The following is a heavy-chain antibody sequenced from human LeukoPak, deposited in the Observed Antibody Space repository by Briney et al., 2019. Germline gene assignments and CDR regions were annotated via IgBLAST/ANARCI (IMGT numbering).Heavy chain of an antibody. J-gene: IGHJ4*02. V-gene: IGHV1-69*06. CDR3: AAPGSGSQAGSN. Sequence: SVKVSCKASGGTFSSYAISWVRQAPGQGLEWMGGIIPIFGTANYAQKFQGRVTITADKSTSTAYMELSSLRSEDTAVYYCAAPGSGSQAGSNWGQGTLVTVSS. CDR2: IIPIFGTA. D-gene: IGHD1-26*01. CDR1: GGTFSSYA.